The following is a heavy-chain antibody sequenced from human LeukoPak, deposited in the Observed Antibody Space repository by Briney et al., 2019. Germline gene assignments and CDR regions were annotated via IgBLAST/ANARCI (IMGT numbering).Heavy chain of an antibody. J-gene: IGHJ3*02. CDR1: GGTFSSYA. V-gene: IGHV1-69*06. CDR2: IIPIFGTA. D-gene: IGHD3-22*01. CDR3: ATDSSGPISDAFDI. Sequence: GASVKVSCKASGGTFSSYAISWVRQAPGQGLEWMGGIIPIFGTANYAQKFQGRVTITADKSTSTAYMELSSLRSEDTAVYYCATDSSGPISDAFDIWGQGTMVTVSS.